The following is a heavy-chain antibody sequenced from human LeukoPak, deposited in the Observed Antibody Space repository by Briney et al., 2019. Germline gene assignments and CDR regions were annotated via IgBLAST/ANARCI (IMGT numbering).Heavy chain of an antibody. D-gene: IGHD1-14*01. J-gene: IGHJ4*02. CDR1: LDSTTSNF. V-gene: IGHV4-4*02. Sequence: SETLSLTCTVSLDSTTSNFWSWVRQPPGKGLEWIGEIHRSGSPNYNPSLQSRVTISIDRSRNQIVLELPSVTAADTAVYHCAREILGGFNPGAYWGQGTLVTVSS. CDR2: IHRSGSP. CDR3: AREILGGFNPGAY.